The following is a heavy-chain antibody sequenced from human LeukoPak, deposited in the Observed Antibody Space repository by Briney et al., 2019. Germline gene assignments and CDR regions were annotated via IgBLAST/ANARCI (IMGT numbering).Heavy chain of an antibody. CDR3: ARGKLLYFDLDY. J-gene: IGHJ4*02. CDR2: ISSSGGYR. Sequence: SGGSLRLSCAASGFNFSDYYINWVRQAPGKGLEWVSSISSSGGYRYYADSVKGRFTISRDNAKNSLYLQMNSLRAEDTAVYFCARGKLLYFDLDYWGQGTLVTVSS. CDR1: GFNFSDYY. V-gene: IGHV3-21*01. D-gene: IGHD3-9*01.